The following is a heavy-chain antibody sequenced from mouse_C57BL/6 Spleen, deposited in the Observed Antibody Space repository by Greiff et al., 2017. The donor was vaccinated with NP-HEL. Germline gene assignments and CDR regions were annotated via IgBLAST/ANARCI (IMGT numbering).Heavy chain of an antibody. CDR3: AREGYFDV. V-gene: IGHV1-82*01. Sequence: VQLQQSGPELVKPGASVKISCKASGYAFSSSWMNWVKQRPGKGLERIGRIYPGDGDTNYNGKFKGKATLTADKSSSTAYMQLSSLTSEDSAVYFCAREGYFDVWGTGTTVTVSS. CDR1: GYAFSSSW. CDR2: IYPGDGDT. J-gene: IGHJ1*03.